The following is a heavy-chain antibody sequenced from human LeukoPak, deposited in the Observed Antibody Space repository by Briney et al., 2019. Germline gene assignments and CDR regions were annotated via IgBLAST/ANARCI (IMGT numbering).Heavy chain of an antibody. Sequence: PSETLSLTCTVSGGSISSNSYYWGWIRQPPGKGLEWIGSIYYSGSTYYNPSLKSRVTISVDTSKNQFSLKLSSVTAADTAVYYCAKTSRYYYDSSGLFDYWGQGTLVTVSS. CDR3: AKTSRYYYDSSGLFDY. CDR2: IYYSGST. D-gene: IGHD3-22*01. J-gene: IGHJ4*02. CDR1: GGSISSNSYY. V-gene: IGHV4-39*07.